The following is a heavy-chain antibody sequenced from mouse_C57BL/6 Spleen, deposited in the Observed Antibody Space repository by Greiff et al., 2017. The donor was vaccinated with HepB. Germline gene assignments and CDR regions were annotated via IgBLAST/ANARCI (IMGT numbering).Heavy chain of an antibody. V-gene: IGHV1-55*01. CDR1: GYTFTSYW. CDR3: ARSGGNLYYYAMDY. D-gene: IGHD2-1*01. J-gene: IGHJ4*01. CDR2: IYPGSGST. Sequence: VKLQQPGAELVKPGASVKMSCKASGYTFTSYWITWVKQRPGQGLEWIGDIYPGSGSTNYNEKFKSKATLTVDTSSSTAYMQLSSLTSEDSAVYYCARSGGNLYYYAMDYWGQGTSVTVSS.